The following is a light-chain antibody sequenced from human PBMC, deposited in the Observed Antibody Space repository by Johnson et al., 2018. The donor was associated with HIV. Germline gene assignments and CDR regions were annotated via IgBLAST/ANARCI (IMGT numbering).Light chain of an antibody. CDR3: GTWDSSLSAEAV. CDR2: DNN. V-gene: IGLV1-51*01. J-gene: IGLJ1*01. CDR1: SSNIGNNY. Sequence: QSVLTQPPSVSAAPGQKVTISCSGSSSNIGNNYVSWYQQLPGTAPKLLIYDNNQRPSGIPDRFSGSKSGTSATLGITGLQTGAEADYYCGTWDSSLSAEAVFGSGPTVTGL.